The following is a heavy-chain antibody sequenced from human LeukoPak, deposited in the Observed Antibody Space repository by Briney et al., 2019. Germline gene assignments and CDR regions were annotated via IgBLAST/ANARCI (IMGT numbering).Heavy chain of an antibody. J-gene: IGHJ3*02. D-gene: IGHD2-2*01. CDR1: GFTFSSYE. CDR3: ARDIKGQYQDAFDI. CDR2: ISSSGSNI. V-gene: IGHV3-48*03. Sequence: TGGSVRLSCAASGFTFSSYEMNWVRQAPGKGLEWVSYISSSGSNIKYADSVKGRFTISRGNAKNSVYLQMNSLRAEDTAVYYCARDIKGQYQDAFDIWGQGTMVTVSS.